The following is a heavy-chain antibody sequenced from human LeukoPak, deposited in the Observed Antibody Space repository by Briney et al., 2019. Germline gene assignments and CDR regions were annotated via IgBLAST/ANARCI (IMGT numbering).Heavy chain of an antibody. CDR2: IYYSGST. D-gene: IGHD4-17*01. J-gene: IGHJ4*02. Sequence: PSETRSLTCTVSGGSISSYYWSWIRQPPGKGLEWNGYIYYSGSTNYNPSLKSRVTISVDTSKNQFSLKLSSVTAADTAVYYCASLRRGSIDYWGQGTLVTVSS. CDR1: GGSISSYY. CDR3: ASLRRGSIDY. V-gene: IGHV4-59*01.